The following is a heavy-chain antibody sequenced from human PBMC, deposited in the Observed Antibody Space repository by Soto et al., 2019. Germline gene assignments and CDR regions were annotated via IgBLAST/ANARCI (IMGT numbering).Heavy chain of an antibody. CDR2: IYPGDSDT. V-gene: IGHV5-51*01. J-gene: IGHJ6*02. CDR1: GYSFTSYW. Sequence: PGESLKISCKGSGYSFTSYWIGWVRQMPGKGLEWMGIIYPGDSDTRYSPSFQGQVTISADKSISTAYLQWSSLKASDTAMYYCARLRVPAAIDYYYGMDVWGQGTTVTVSS. D-gene: IGHD2-2*01. CDR3: ARLRVPAAIDYYYGMDV.